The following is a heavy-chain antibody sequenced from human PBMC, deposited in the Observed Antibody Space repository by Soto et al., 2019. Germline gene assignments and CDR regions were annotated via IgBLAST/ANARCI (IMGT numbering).Heavy chain of an antibody. CDR2: VSGSGIST. Sequence: TGGSLRLSCTASGCSFSNYVMSWVRQAPGRGLEWVSAVSGSGISTFYADSVKGRFIISRDNSKNTLFLQVNSLKAEDTAVYFCARVQVQDLENIFDYWGQGTLVTVSS. D-gene: IGHD3-3*01. V-gene: IGHV3-23*01. CDR1: GCSFSNYV. CDR3: ARVQVQDLENIFDY. J-gene: IGHJ4*02.